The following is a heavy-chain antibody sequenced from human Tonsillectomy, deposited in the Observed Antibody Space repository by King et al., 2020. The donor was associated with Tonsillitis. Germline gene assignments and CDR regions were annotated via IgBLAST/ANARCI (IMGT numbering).Heavy chain of an antibody. CDR2: IRFDGSNK. J-gene: IGHJ4*02. D-gene: IGHD3-22*01. V-gene: IGHV3-30*02. CDR3: AKDDYYDSSGYDY. CDR1: GFTFSSYG. Sequence: QLVQSGGGVVQPGGSLRLSCAESGFTFSSYGMHWVRQSPGKGLEWVAFIRFDGSNKYYAESVKGRFTISRDNSKNTLYLQMNSLRAEDTAVYYCAKDDYYDSSGYDYWGQGTLVTVSS.